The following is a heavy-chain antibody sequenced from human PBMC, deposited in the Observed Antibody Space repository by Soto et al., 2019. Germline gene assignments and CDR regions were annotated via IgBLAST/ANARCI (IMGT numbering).Heavy chain of an antibody. Sequence: PGGSLRLSCAASGFTFSSYAMSWVRQAPGKGLEWVSAISGSGGSTYYADSVKGRFTISRDNSKNTLYLQMNSLRAEDTAVYYCAGVRYFDWSRFDYWGQGTLVTVSS. CDR1: GFTFSSYA. V-gene: IGHV3-23*01. D-gene: IGHD3-9*01. J-gene: IGHJ4*02. CDR2: ISGSGGST. CDR3: AGVRYFDWSRFDY.